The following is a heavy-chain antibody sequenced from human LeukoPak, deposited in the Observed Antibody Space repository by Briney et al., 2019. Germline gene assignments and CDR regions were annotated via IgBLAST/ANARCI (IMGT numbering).Heavy chain of an antibody. V-gene: IGHV3-74*03. CDR2: INSDGSSI. CDR3: AREGRVSGYDFDC. Sequence: GGSLRLSCAASGFTFSNYWMHWVRQAPGKGLVWVSRINSDGSSITYADSVKGRFTISRDNAKNTLYLQMNSLRVEDTAVYYCAREGRVSGYDFDCWGQGTLVTVSS. D-gene: IGHD5-12*01. J-gene: IGHJ4*02. CDR1: GFTFSNYW.